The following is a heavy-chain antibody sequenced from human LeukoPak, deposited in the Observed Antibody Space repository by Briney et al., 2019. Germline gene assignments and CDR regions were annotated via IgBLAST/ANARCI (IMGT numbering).Heavy chain of an antibody. V-gene: IGHV3-74*03. CDR2: INSDGSSI. CDR3: AREGRVSGYDFDC. Sequence: GGSLRLSCAASGFTFSNYWMHWVRQAPGKGLVWVSRINSDGSSITYADSVKGRFTISRDNAKNTLYLQMNSLRVEDTAVYYCAREGRVSGYDFDCWGQGTLVTVSS. D-gene: IGHD5-12*01. J-gene: IGHJ4*02. CDR1: GFTFSNYW.